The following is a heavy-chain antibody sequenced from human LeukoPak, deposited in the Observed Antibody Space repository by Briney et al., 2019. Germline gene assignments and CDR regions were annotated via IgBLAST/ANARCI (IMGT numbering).Heavy chain of an antibody. CDR2: FDPEDGET. Sequence: GASVKVSCKVSGYTLTELSMHWVRQAPGKGLEWMGGFDPEDGETIYAQKFQGRVTMTEDTSTDTAYMELSSLRSEDTAVYYCATAIPSIFGVVPYWGAFDIWGRGTMVTVSS. CDR3: ATAIPSIFGVVPYWGAFDI. D-gene: IGHD3-3*01. CDR1: GYTLTELS. J-gene: IGHJ3*02. V-gene: IGHV1-24*01.